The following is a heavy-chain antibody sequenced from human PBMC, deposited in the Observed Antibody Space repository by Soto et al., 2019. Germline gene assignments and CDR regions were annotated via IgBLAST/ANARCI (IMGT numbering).Heavy chain of an antibody. J-gene: IGHJ6*01. D-gene: IGHD6-19*01. CDR3: ARVRAVAGMGVGDYYYYGMDV. Sequence: ASVKVSCKASGYTFTIYYMHWVLQAPGQGLEWMGIINPSGGSTSYAQKFQGRVTMTRDTSTSTVYMELSSLRSEDTAVYYCARVRAVAGMGVGDYYYYGMDVWGQGTTVTVS. V-gene: IGHV1-46*01. CDR2: INPSGGST. CDR1: GYTFTIYY.